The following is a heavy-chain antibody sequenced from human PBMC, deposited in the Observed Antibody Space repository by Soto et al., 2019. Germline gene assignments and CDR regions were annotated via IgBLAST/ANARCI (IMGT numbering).Heavy chain of an antibody. D-gene: IGHD2-15*01. CDR1: GYTFTRSG. Sequence: ASVKVSCKASGYTFTRSGISWVRQAPGQGPEWMGWISSYNGDTNYAQTFQGRVTMTTDTSTSTAYMELRSLRSEDTAVYYCARGRSVVDLFDIWGQGTMVTVSS. V-gene: IGHV1-18*01. J-gene: IGHJ3*02. CDR2: ISSYNGDT. CDR3: ARGRSVVDLFDI.